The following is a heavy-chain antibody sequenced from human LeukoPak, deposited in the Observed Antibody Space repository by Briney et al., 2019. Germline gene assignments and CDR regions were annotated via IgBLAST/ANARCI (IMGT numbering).Heavy chain of an antibody. CDR3: ARTAGIAVAGSRQYFDY. D-gene: IGHD6-19*01. J-gene: IGHJ4*02. CDR1: GGLISSSSYY. V-gene: IGHV4-39*01. Sequence: PSETLSLTCTVSGGLISSSSYYWGWIRQPPWKGLEWIGSFYSSESTYYNPSLKSRVTISVDTSKNQFTLKLSSVTAADTAVYYCARTAGIAVAGSRQYFDYWGQGTLVTVSS. CDR2: FYSSEST.